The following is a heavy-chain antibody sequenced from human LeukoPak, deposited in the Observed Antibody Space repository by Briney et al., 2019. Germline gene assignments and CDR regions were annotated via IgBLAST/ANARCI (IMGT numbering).Heavy chain of an antibody. CDR1: GYRFNAYA. CDR2: IAYDGSSV. V-gene: IGHV3-30*04. CDR3: ASPSTVLLWFGDYYYMDV. J-gene: IGHJ6*03. D-gene: IGHD3-10*01. Sequence: GGSLRLSCAGSGYRFNAYALHWVREAPGKGLEWLAFIAYDGSSVYYKESVKDRFLISRDYSNNMLYLQMDSLRSEDTAVYYCASPSTVLLWFGDYYYMDVWGKGTTVTVSS.